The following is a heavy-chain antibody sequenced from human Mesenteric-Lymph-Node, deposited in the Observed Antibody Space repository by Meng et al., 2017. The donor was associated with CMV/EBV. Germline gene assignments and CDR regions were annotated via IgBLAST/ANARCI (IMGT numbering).Heavy chain of an antibody. CDR3: ARELGYCSSTSCPPDGMDV. D-gene: IGHD2-2*01. CDR2: MYYSGST. Sequence: SETLSLTCSVSGGSITSYYWGWLRQSPGKGLEWIASMYYSGSTFYNPSLKSRVTMSVDTSKNQLSLRLTSVTAADTAVYYCARELGYCSSTSCPPDGMDVWGQGTTVTVSS. V-gene: IGHV4-39*02. CDR1: GGSITSYY. J-gene: IGHJ6*02.